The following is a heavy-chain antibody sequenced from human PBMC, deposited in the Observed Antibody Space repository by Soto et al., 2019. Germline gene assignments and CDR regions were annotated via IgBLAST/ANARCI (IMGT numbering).Heavy chain of an antibody. Sequence: EVQLVESGGGLVQPGGSLRLSCAASGFTFSSYWMHWVRQDPLKGLVWVSSIRSDGTATQYADSVKGRFTVSRDNAKNTVYLQMNSLRAEVTAVYYCAKDLSWGQCDYWGQGTLVTVSA. J-gene: IGHJ4*02. CDR2: IRSDGTAT. CDR3: AKDLSWGQCDY. D-gene: IGHD3-16*01. V-gene: IGHV3-74*03. CDR1: GFTFSSYW.